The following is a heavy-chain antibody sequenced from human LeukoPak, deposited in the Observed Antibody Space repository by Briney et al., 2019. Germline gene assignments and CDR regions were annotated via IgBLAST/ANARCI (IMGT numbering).Heavy chain of an antibody. CDR1: GFTFSDYY. J-gene: IGHJ4*02. CDR3: ARDRHYDSSGYLGY. Sequence: PGGSLRLCCAASGFTFSDYYMNWIRQAPGKGLEGVSYISSSGTTIYYSDSVKGRFTISRDNGRNSLYLQMNSLRAEDTAVYYCARDRHYDSSGYLGYWGQGTLVTVSS. CDR2: ISSSGTTI. V-gene: IGHV3-11*04. D-gene: IGHD3-22*01.